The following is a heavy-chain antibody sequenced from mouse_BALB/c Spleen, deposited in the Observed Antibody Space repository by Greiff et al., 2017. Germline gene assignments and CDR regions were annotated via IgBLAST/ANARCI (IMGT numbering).Heavy chain of an antibody. CDR2: ISSGGGST. J-gene: IGHJ2*01. V-gene: IGHV5-12-1*01. CDR1: GFAFSSYD. Sequence: EVQLVESGGGLVKPGGSLKLSCAASGFAFSSYDMSWVRQTPEKRLEWVAYISSGGGSTYYPDTVKGRFTIARDNAKNTLYLQMSSLKSEDTAMYYCARRAYYRYDFDYWGQGTTLTVSS. CDR3: ARRAYYRYDFDY. D-gene: IGHD2-14*01.